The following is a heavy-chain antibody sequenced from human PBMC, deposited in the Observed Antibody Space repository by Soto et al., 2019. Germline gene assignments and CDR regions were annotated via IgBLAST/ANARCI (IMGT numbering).Heavy chain of an antibody. D-gene: IGHD2-8*01. CDR3: SRDGTKYEAVGNFFDY. Sequence: EVQLVEYGGAVVQPGGSLRLSCAASGFTFHDYALNWVRQVPGKGLEWVSLITWTGSITHYAESVKGRFTISRDNNNNYVYLQINSLTTEDTALYYCSRDGTKYEAVGNFFDYWGQGTQVTVSS. V-gene: IGHV3-43*01. CDR2: ITWTGSIT. J-gene: IGHJ4*02. CDR1: GFTFHDYA.